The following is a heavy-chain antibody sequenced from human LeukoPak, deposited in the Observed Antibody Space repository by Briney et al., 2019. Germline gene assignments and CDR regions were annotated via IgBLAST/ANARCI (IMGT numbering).Heavy chain of an antibody. D-gene: IGHD2-21*02. J-gene: IGHJ4*02. V-gene: IGHV3-7*01. Sequence: PGGSLRLSCAVSGGTFSAYWMAWVRQSPGKGLEWVAEINEDGSVKYYVDSMKGRFTISRDNAKNSLYLRMNSLGAEDTAVYYCAKVPRDSDCYWGQGTLVTVSS. CDR3: AKVPRDSDCY. CDR2: INEDGSVK. CDR1: GGTFSAYW.